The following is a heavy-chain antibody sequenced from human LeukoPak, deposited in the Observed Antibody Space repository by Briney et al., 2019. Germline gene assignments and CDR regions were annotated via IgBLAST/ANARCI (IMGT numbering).Heavy chain of an antibody. Sequence: SETLSLTCTVSGGSISSGYYWGWIRQPPGKGREWIATIYYTGGTYYNPSLKSRVTISVDTSKNQFSLKLTSVTAADTAVYYCARHRRIAAAGIRGYDYWGQGTLVTVSS. CDR3: ARHRRIAAAGIRGYDY. D-gene: IGHD6-13*01. CDR2: IYYTGGT. V-gene: IGHV4-39*01. J-gene: IGHJ4*02. CDR1: GGSISSGYY.